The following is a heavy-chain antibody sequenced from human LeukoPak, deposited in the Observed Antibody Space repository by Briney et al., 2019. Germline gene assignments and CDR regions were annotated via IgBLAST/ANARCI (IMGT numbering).Heavy chain of an antibody. CDR1: GFTLSTYA. D-gene: IGHD3-10*01. Sequence: GGSLRLSCAASGFTLSTYAMHWVRQAPGKRLEWLAFTYVSGTTFYAASVKGRFTISRDNAKNTVYLQMNNLRAEDTALYYCGRHAYGGSPPLSWGQGALVTVSS. J-gene: IGHJ4*02. V-gene: IGHV3-66*04. CDR3: GRHAYGGSPPLS. CDR2: TYVSGTT.